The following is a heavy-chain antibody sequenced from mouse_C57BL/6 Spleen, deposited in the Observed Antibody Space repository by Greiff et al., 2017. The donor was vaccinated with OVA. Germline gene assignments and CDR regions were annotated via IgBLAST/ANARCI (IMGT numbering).Heavy chain of an antibody. CDR3: ATSKGAMDY. V-gene: IGHV2-4*01. Sequence: VQLQQSGPGLVQPSQCLSISCTVSGFSLTSYGVHWVRQPPGKGLEWLGVIWSGGSTDSNAAFISRLSISMDNSKSHVFFKLISLQADDTAIYYCATSKGAMDYWGKGTTVTVSS. CDR1: GFSLTSYG. J-gene: IGHJ4*01. CDR2: IWSGGST.